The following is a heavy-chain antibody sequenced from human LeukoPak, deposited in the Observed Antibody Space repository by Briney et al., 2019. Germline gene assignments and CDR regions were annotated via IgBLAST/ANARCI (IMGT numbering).Heavy chain of an antibody. Sequence: ASVKVSCKASGYTFTNYGISWVRQAPGQGLEWMGWISAHDDNTNYAPKFQGRVTTTEDTSTDTAYMELSSLRSEDTAVYYCVTGIWQQLANTGNYWGQGTLVTVSS. CDR3: VTGIWQQLANTGNY. J-gene: IGHJ4*02. D-gene: IGHD6-13*01. CDR1: GYTFTNYG. V-gene: IGHV1-18*01. CDR2: ISAHDDNT.